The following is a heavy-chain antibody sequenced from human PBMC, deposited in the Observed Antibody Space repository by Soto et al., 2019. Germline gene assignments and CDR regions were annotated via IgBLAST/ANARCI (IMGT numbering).Heavy chain of an antibody. Sequence: APVNVYCKASGYSFTKFDINWVRQAPGQGLEWMGWLNPKSGNTGYAQNLQGRVTMTRDTSISTAYMELRSLRSEDTALYYCARVTAGSSDFDYWGQGTLVTVSS. CDR1: GYSFTKFD. J-gene: IGHJ4*02. CDR3: ARVTAGSSDFDY. D-gene: IGHD6-6*01. V-gene: IGHV1-8*01. CDR2: LNPKSGNT.